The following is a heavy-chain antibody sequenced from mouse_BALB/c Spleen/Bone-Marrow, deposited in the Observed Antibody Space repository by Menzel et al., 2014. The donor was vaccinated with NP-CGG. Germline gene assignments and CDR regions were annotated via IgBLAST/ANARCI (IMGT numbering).Heavy chain of an antibody. CDR3: ARSTGYYVGTWFAY. CDR1: GYTFTDYY. D-gene: IGHD2-3*01. CDR2: IIPDNGDT. J-gene: IGHJ3*01. Sequence: VQLQQSGPEQMKPGASVKMSCTASGYTFTDYYMKWVKQSHGKSLEWIGYIIPDNGDTFYNQKFKGKATLTVDKSSSTAYMQLNSLTSEDSAVYYCARSTGYYVGTWFAYRGQGTLVTVSA. V-gene: IGHV1-26*01.